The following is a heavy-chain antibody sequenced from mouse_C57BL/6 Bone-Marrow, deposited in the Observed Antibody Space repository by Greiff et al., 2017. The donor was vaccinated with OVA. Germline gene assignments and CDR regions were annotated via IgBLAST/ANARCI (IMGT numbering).Heavy chain of an antibody. J-gene: IGHJ2*01. CDR1: GFTFSDYY. D-gene: IGHD2-4*01. V-gene: IGHV5-16*01. Sequence: EVHLVESEGGLVQPGRSMKLSCTASGFTFSDYYMAWVRQVPEKGLEWVANINYDGSSTYYLDSLKSRFIISRDNAKNILYLQMSSLKSEDTATYYCARDYDYVLDYWGQGTTLTVSS. CDR3: ARDYDYVLDY. CDR2: INYDGSST.